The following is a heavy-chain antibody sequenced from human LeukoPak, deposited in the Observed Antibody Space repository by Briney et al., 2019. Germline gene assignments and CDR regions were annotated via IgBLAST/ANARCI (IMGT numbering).Heavy chain of an antibody. CDR3: AKGHSRYYVSSPWGHFDY. J-gene: IGHJ4*02. D-gene: IGHD3-9*01. CDR1: GFTFSSYE. CDR2: ISSSGSTI. Sequence: GGSLRLSCAASGFTFSSYEMNWVRQAPGKGLEWVSYISSSGSTIYYADSVKGRFTISRDNAKNSLYLQMNSLRPEDTATYYCAKGHSRYYVSSPWGHFDYWGQGTLVTVSS. V-gene: IGHV3-48*03.